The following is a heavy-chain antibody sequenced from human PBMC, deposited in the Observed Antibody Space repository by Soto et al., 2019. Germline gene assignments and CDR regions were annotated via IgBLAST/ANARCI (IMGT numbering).Heavy chain of an antibody. Sequence: QVQLVQSGAEVKKPGSSVKVSCKAPGGTFSTYAISWVRQAPGQGLEWMGGVIPIFGIPKYAQKFQGRVTITADESTSTGYTELRSLRSEDTAVYYCARSQGGSSSLDIYYYYYYGMDVWGQGTTVTVSS. CDR2: VIPIFGIP. J-gene: IGHJ6*02. V-gene: IGHV1-69*01. CDR1: GGTFSTYA. D-gene: IGHD2-15*01. CDR3: ARSQGGSSSLDIYYYYYYGMDV.